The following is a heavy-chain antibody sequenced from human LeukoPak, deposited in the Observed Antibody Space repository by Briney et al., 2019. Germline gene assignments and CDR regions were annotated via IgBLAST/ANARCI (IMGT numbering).Heavy chain of an antibody. D-gene: IGHD3-10*01. CDR1: GYSFTTND. CDR2: INPNSGNA. Sequence: VASVTVSCKASGYSFTTNDINWVRQATGQGLEWLGWINPNSGNAGYAQKFRGRVSMTRDTSISTVYLELSSLKFEDTAVYYCARKIGDSGSYPDWGQGTLVTVSS. J-gene: IGHJ4*02. V-gene: IGHV1-8*01. CDR3: ARKIGDSGSYPD.